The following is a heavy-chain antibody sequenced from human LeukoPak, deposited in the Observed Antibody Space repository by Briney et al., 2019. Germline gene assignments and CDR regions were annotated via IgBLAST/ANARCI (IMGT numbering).Heavy chain of an antibody. V-gene: IGHV4-30-4*08. CDR1: GGSISSGDYY. CDR3: AKGIVGAGDAFDI. CDR2: IYYSGST. Sequence: SETLSLPCTVSGGSISSGDYYWSWIRQPPGKGLEWIGYIYYSGSTYYNPSLKSRVTMSVDTSKNQFSLKLSSVTAADTAVYYCAKGIVGAGDAFDIWGQGTMVTVSS. J-gene: IGHJ3*02. D-gene: IGHD1-26*01.